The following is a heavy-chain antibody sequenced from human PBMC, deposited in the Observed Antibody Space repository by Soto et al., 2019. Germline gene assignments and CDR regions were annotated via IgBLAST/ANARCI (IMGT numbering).Heavy chain of an antibody. CDR1: GGSISSGDYY. CDR3: AREASETYYYDSSGPNSLDY. V-gene: IGHV4-30-4*01. CDR2: IYYSGST. J-gene: IGHJ4*02. D-gene: IGHD3-22*01. Sequence: PSETLSLTCTVSGGSISSGDYYWSWIRQPPGKGLEWIGYIYYSGSTYYNPSLKSRVTISVDTSKNQFSLKLSSVTAADTAVYYCAREASETYYYDSSGPNSLDYWGQGTLVTVSS.